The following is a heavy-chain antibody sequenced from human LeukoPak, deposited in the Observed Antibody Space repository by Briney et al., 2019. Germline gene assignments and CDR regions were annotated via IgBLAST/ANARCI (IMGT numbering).Heavy chain of an antibody. V-gene: IGHV3-9*01. Sequence: GGSLRLSCAAPGFTFDDYAMHWVRQAPGKGLEWVSGISWNSGSIGYADSVKGRFTISRDNAKNSLYLQMNSLRAEDTALYYCAKDIGVGATTFDYWGQGTLVTVSS. D-gene: IGHD1-26*01. CDR2: ISWNSGSI. CDR3: AKDIGVGATTFDY. CDR1: GFTFDDYA. J-gene: IGHJ4*02.